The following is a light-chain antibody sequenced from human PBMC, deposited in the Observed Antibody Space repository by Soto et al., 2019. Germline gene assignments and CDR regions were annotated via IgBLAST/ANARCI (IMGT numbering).Light chain of an antibody. Sequence: EIVLTQSPGTLSLSPGERATLSCRASQSITSTFLAWYQQKPGQAPRLLISGASSRATGIPDRFSGSGSGTDFTLTISRLEPEDFAVYYCQQYHDTGTFGQGSNVDIK. V-gene: IGKV3-20*01. CDR3: QQYHDTGT. CDR2: GAS. CDR1: QSITSTF. J-gene: IGKJ1*01.